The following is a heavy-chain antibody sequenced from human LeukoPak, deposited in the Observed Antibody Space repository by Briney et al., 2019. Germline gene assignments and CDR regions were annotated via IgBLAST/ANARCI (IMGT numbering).Heavy chain of an antibody. Sequence: GGSLRLSCAASGFTFDGYAMHWVRQAPGKGLEWVSGISWNSGSIGYADSVKGRFTISRDNAKNSLYLQMNSLRAEDTALYYCAKEKNGMDVWGQGTTVTVSS. V-gene: IGHV3-9*01. J-gene: IGHJ6*02. CDR1: GFTFDGYA. CDR2: ISWNSGSI. CDR3: AKEKNGMDV.